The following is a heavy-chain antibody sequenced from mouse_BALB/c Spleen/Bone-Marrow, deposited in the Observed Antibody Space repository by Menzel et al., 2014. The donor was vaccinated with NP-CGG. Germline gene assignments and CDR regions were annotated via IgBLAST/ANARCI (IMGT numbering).Heavy chain of an antibody. CDR1: GFSLTSHG. V-gene: IGHV2-2*02. CDR3: ARTYDYEGAMDY. J-gene: IGHJ4*01. CDR2: IWSGGST. Sequence: VQLQESGPGLVQPSQSLSITCTVSGFSLTSHGVHWVRQSPGKGLEWLGVIWSGGSTDYNAAFISRLSISKDNSKRQVFFKMNSLQANDTAIYYCARTYDYEGAMDYWGQGTSVTVSS. D-gene: IGHD2-4*01.